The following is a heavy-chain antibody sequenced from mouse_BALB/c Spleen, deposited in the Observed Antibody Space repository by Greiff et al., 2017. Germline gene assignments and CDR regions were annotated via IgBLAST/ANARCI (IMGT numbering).Heavy chain of an antibody. V-gene: IGHV5-17*02. D-gene: IGHD2-14*01. CDR2: ISSGSSTI. CDR3: ARSSCRYETAMDY. Sequence: EVKLEESGAGLVQPGGSLKLSCAASGFTFSSFGMHWVRQAPEKGLEWVAYISSGSSTIYYADTVKGRFTISRDNPKNTLFLQMTSLRSEDTAMYYCARSSCRYETAMDYWGQGTSVTVSS. CDR1: GFTFSSFG. J-gene: IGHJ4*01.